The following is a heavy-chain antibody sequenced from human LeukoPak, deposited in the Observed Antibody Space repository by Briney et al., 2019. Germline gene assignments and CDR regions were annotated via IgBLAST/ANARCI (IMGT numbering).Heavy chain of an antibody. CDR1: GGSISSGDYY. Sequence: SETLSLTCTVSGGSISSGDYYWSWIRQPPGKGLEWIGYIYYSGSTYYNPSLKSRVTISVDTSKNQFSLKLSSVTAADTAVYYCARVRGYYSPAAFDIWGQGTMVSVSS. D-gene: IGHD3-22*01. CDR3: ARVRGYYSPAAFDI. V-gene: IGHV4-30-4*08. CDR2: IYYSGST. J-gene: IGHJ3*02.